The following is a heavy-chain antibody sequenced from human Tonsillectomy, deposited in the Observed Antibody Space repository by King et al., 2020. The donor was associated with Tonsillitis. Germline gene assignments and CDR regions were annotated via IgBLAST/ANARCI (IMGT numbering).Heavy chain of an antibody. Sequence: EQLVQSGGGLVQPGGSLRLSCAASGFTFSSYAMHWVRQAPGKGLEYVSAISSNGGSTYYANSVKGRFTLSRDNSKNTLYLQMGSLRAEDMAVYYCARGGGAISRRAFDYWGQGTLVTVSS. CDR2: ISSNGGST. CDR3: ARGGGAISRRAFDY. J-gene: IGHJ4*02. V-gene: IGHV3-64*01. CDR1: GFTFSSYA. D-gene: IGHD3-10*01.